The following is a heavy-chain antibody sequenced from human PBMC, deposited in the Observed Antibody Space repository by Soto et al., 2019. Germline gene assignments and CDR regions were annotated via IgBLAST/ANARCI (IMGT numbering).Heavy chain of an antibody. V-gene: IGHV3-21*01. Sequence: PGGSLRLSCAASGFTFSSDGMNWFRQAPWRWLEWVSSISSSSSYIYYADSVKGRFTISRDNAKNSLYLQMNSLRAEDTAVYYCARDLSYYDSSGYWSWYGMDVWGQGTTVTVSS. J-gene: IGHJ6*02. CDR2: ISSSSSYI. D-gene: IGHD3-22*01. CDR3: ARDLSYYDSSGYWSWYGMDV. CDR1: GFTFSSDG.